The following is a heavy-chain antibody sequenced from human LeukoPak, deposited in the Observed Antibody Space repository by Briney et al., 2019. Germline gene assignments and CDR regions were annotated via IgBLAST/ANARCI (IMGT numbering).Heavy chain of an antibody. Sequence: ASVKVSCKASGYTFTGYYMHWVRQAPGQGLEWVGWINPNSGGTNYAQKFQGRVTMTRDTSISTAYMELSRLRSDDTAVYYCARDHRRYCSGGSCYGYWGQGTLVTVSS. CDR3: ARDHRRYCSGGSCYGY. J-gene: IGHJ4*02. D-gene: IGHD2-15*01. V-gene: IGHV1-2*02. CDR2: INPNSGGT. CDR1: GYTFTGYY.